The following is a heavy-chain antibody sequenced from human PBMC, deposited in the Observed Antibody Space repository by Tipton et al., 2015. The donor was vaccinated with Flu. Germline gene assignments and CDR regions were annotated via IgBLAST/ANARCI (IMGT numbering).Heavy chain of an antibody. CDR3: ARPTYGEYVDDGFET. J-gene: IGHJ3*02. V-gene: IGHV5-51*03. CDR2: IHPSDSDT. D-gene: IGHD4-17*01. Sequence: QLVQSGVEVKKPGESLKISCKGFGYSFTNYWIGWVRQMPGKGLEWMGMIHPSDSDTRYSPSFQGQVTISADKSISTVYLQWSSLQASDTAMYFCARPTYGEYVDDGFETWGQGTKVTVSS. CDR1: GYSFTNYW.